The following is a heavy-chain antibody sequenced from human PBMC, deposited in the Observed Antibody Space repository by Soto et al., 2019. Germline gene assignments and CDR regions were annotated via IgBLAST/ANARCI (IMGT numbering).Heavy chain of an antibody. CDR3: VGESYDILTGYYVDAFDI. V-gene: IGHV3-23*01. CDR1: GFTFSSYA. CDR2: ISGSGGST. J-gene: IGHJ3*02. D-gene: IGHD3-9*01. Sequence: GGSLRLSCAASGFTFSSYAMSWVRQAPGKGLEWVSAISGSGGSTYYADSVKGRFTISRDNSKNTLYLQMNSLRAEDTAVYYCVGESYDILTGYYVDAFDIWGQGTMVTVSS.